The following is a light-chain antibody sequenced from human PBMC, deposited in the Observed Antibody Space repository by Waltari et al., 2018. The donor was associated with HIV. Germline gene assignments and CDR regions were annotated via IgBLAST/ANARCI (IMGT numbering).Light chain of an antibody. CDR1: SSDLGSYDY. CDR2: EVN. Sequence: QSALTQPPSASGSPGQSVSISCTGSSSDLGSYDYVSWYQQHPGNVPKLIIYEVNRRPSRVPNRFSGSKSGNTASLTVSGLQADDEADYFCSSYGDTNKLIFGGGTKLTVL. J-gene: IGLJ2*01. V-gene: IGLV2-8*01. CDR3: SSYGDTNKLI.